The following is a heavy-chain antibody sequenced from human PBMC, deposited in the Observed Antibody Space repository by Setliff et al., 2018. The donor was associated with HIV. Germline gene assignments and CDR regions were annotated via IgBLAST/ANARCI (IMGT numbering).Heavy chain of an antibody. CDR3: ASPTSDLYSGSPE. V-gene: IGHV4-39*01. CDR2: IYYGGST. Sequence: SETLSLTCTVSGGSISSSSYYWGWIRQPPGKGLEWIGSIYYGGSTYYNPSLKSRVTISVDTSKNQFSLKLSSVTAADTAVYYCASPTSDLYSGSPEWGQGTLVTVSS. D-gene: IGHD1-26*01. CDR1: GGSISSSSYY. J-gene: IGHJ4*02.